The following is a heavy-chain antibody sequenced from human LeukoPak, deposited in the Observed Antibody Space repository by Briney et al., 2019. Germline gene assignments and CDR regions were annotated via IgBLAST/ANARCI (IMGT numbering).Heavy chain of an antibody. V-gene: IGHV3-74*01. CDR2: VKSDGSVT. J-gene: IGHJ4*02. CDR3: ARDGFLGPVTAYLDY. Sequence: PVGSLRLSCAASGFTFGSYAMPWVRQAPGTGWGGVSRVKSDGSVTSNADSVKGRFTISRDNARSTLYLQMNSLRAEDTAVYYCARDGFLGPVTAYLDYWGQGTPVTVSS. CDR1: GFTFGSYA. D-gene: IGHD3/OR15-3a*01.